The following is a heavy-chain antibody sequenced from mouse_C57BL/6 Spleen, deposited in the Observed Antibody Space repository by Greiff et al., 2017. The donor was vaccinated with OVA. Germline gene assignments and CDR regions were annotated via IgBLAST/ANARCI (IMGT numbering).Heavy chain of an antibody. CDR3: ARNPGTY. CDR1: GYAFTNYL. J-gene: IGHJ3*01. Sequence: QVQLKESGAELVRPGTSVKVSCKASGYAFTNYLIEWVKQRPGQGLEWIGVINPGRGGTNYNEKFKGKATLTADKSSSTAYMQLSSLTSEDSAVYFCARNPGTYWGQGTLVTVSA. V-gene: IGHV1-54*01. CDR2: INPGRGGT.